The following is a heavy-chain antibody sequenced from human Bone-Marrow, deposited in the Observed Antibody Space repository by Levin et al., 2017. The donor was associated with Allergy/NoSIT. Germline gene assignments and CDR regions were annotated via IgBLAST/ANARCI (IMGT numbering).Heavy chain of an antibody. V-gene: IGHV4-34*01. CDR3: ARGQPLYNWFDP. Sequence: PSETLSLTCAVYGGSFSGYYWSWIRQPPGKGLEWIGEINHSGSTNYNPSLKSRVTISVDTSKNQFSLKLSSVTAADTAVYYCARGQPLYNWFDPWGQGTLVTVSS. CDR2: INHSGST. CDR1: GGSFSGYY. J-gene: IGHJ5*02. D-gene: IGHD3-16*02.